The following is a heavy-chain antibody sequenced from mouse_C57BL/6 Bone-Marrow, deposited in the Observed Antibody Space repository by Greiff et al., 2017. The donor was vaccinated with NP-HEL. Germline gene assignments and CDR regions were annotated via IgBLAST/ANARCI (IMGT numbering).Heavy chain of an antibody. V-gene: IGHV1-52*01. CDR1: GYTFTSYW. CDR2: IDPSDSET. D-gene: IGHD1-1*01. Sequence: QVQLKQPGAELVRPGSSVKLSCKASGYTFTSYWMHWVKQRPIQGLEWIGNIDPSDSETHYNQKFKDKATLTVDKSSSTAYMQLSSLTSEDSAVYYCARARVYYYGSRGMDYWGQGTSVTVSS. CDR3: ARARVYYYGSRGMDY. J-gene: IGHJ4*01.